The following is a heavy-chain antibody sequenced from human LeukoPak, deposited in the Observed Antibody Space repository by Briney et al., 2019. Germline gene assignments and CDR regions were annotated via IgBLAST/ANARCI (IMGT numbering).Heavy chain of an antibody. CDR1: GFTFSSYA. D-gene: IGHD6-6*01. Sequence: GGSLRLSCAASGFTFSSYALSWVRQAPGKGLEWVSAISGSGGSTYYADSVKGRFTISRDNSKNTLYLQMNSLRAEDTAVYYCAKVYSSSIRRPYFDYWGQGTLVTVSS. CDR2: ISGSGGST. CDR3: AKVYSSSIRRPYFDY. V-gene: IGHV3-23*01. J-gene: IGHJ4*02.